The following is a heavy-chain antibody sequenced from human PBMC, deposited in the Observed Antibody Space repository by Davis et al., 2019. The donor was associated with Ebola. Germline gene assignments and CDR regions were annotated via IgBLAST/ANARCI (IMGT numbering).Heavy chain of an antibody. V-gene: IGHV3-74*01. J-gene: IGHJ4*02. CDR3: ARGGSGYSDY. CDR2: INSDGSST. Sequence: GESLKISCAASGFTFSSYSMNWVRQAPGKGLVWVSRINSDGSSTSYADSVKGRFTISRDNAKNTLYLQMNSLRAEDTAVYYCARGGSGYSDYWGQGTLVTVSS. CDR1: GFTFSSYS. D-gene: IGHD2-15*01.